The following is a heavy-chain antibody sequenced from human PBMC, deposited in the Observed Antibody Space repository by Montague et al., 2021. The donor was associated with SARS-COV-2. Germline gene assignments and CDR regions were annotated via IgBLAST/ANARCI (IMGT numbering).Heavy chain of an antibody. D-gene: IGHD4-23*01. CDR1: GGSISGYY. CDR2: IYYSGST. Sequence: SETLSLTCTVSGGSISGYYWSWIRQPPGKGLEWIGYIYYSGSTNYNPSLTSRVTISVDTSKSQFSLKLSSVTAADTAVYYCARHHPFGGLLAWGQGTLVTVSS. J-gene: IGHJ5*02. CDR3: ARHHPFGGLLA. V-gene: IGHV4-59*08.